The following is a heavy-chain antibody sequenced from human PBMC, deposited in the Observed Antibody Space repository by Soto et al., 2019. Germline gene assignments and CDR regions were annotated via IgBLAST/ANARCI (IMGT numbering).Heavy chain of an antibody. J-gene: IGHJ5*02. D-gene: IGHD3-3*01. CDR2: IYYSGST. CDR3: AREAGGYDFWSGYYFGFDP. CDR1: GGSISSYY. Sequence: PSETLSLTCTVSGGSISSYYWSWIRQPPGKGLEWIGYIYYSGSTNYNPSLKSRVTISVDTSKNQFSLKQSSVTAADTAVYYCAREAGGYDFWSGYYFGFDPWGQGTLVTVSS. V-gene: IGHV4-59*01.